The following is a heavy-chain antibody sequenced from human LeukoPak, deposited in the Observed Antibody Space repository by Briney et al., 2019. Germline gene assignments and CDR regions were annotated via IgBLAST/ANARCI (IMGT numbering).Heavy chain of an antibody. CDR3: AKDLSWYSSSHDY. CDR2: ISGSGGST. CDR1: GFTFSSYA. V-gene: IGHV3-23*01. D-gene: IGHD6-6*01. Sequence: GGSLRLSCAASGFTFSSYAMSWVRQAPGKGLEWVSAISGSGGSTYYADSVKGRFTISRDNSKNTLYLQMNSLRAEDTAVCYCAKDLSWYSSSHDYWGQGTLVTVSS. J-gene: IGHJ4*02.